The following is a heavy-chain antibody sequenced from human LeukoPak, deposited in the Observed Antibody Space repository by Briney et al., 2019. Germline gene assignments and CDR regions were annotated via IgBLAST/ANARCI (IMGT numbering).Heavy chain of an antibody. Sequence: ASVKVSCKASGYTFTSYGINWVRQATGQGLEWMGWMNPNSGNTGYAQKFQGRVTMTRNTSISTAYMELSSLRSEDTAVYYCARVRFIAAAGILGYWGQGTLVTVSS. CDR2: MNPNSGNT. CDR3: ARVRFIAAAGILGY. V-gene: IGHV1-8*02. J-gene: IGHJ4*02. D-gene: IGHD6-13*01. CDR1: GYTFTSYG.